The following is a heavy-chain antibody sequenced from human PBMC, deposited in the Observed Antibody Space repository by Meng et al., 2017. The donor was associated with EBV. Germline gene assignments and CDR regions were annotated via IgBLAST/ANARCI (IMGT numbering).Heavy chain of an antibody. Sequence: QVQVGASGAEMKSPGASVEVSCKASGYTFTSYYLHWVRQAPGQGLEWIGIIIPAGGNTNYAQKFRGRFTMTRDTSTSTVYMDLSILTSEDTAVYYCVGELGGGTFDYWGQGTLVTVSS. CDR1: GYTFTSYY. D-gene: IGHD1/OR15-1a*01. CDR2: IIPAGGNT. V-gene: IGHV1-46*01. CDR3: VGELGGGTFDY. J-gene: IGHJ4*02.